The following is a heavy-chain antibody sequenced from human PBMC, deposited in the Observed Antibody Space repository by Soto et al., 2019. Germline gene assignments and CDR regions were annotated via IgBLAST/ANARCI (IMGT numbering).Heavy chain of an antibody. CDR3: ARRYDYIWGSYRPTDAFDI. D-gene: IGHD3-16*02. V-gene: IGHV4-31*03. Sequence: PSETLSLTCTVSGGSISSGGYYWSWIRQHPGKGLEWIGYIYYSGSTYYNPSLKSRVTISVDTSKNQFSLKLSSVTAADTAVYYCARRYDYIWGSYRPTDAFDIWGQGTMVTVSS. CDR1: GGSISSGGYY. CDR2: IYYSGST. J-gene: IGHJ3*02.